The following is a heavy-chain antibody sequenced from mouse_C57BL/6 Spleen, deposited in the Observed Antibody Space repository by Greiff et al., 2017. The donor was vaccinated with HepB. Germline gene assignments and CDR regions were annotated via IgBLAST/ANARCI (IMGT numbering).Heavy chain of an antibody. Sequence: QVQLKQSGAELVRPGASVKLSCKASGYTFTDYYINWVKQRPGQGLEWIARIYPGSGNTYYNEKFKGKATLTAEKSSSTAYMQLSSLTSEDSAVYFCARQGAYYSTYWYFDVWGTGTTVTVSS. CDR1: GYTFTDYY. J-gene: IGHJ1*03. CDR2: IYPGSGNT. CDR3: ARQGAYYSTYWYFDV. V-gene: IGHV1-76*01. D-gene: IGHD2-5*01.